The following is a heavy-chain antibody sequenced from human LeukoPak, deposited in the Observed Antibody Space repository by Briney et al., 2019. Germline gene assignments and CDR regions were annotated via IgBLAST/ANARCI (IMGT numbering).Heavy chain of an antibody. D-gene: IGHD2-2*01. V-gene: IGHV1-18*01. CDR3: ASGVVVPADPLSALDY. CDR1: GYTFTSYG. J-gene: IGHJ4*02. CDR2: ISAYNGNT. Sequence: ASVKVSCKASGYTFTSYGISWVRQAPGQGLEWMGWISAYNGNTNYAQKLQGRVTMTTDTSTSTAYMELRSLRSDDTAVYYCASGVVVPADPLSALDYWGQGTLVTVSS.